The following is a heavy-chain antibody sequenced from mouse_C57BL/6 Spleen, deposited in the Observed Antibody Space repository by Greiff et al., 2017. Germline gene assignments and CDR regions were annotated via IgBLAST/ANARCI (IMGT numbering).Heavy chain of an antibody. V-gene: IGHV1-26*01. D-gene: IGHD2-4*01. CDR3: ARAGDYEDVDF. CDR2: INPNNGGT. J-gene: IGHJ1*03. Sequence: VQLKESGPELVKPGASVKISCKASGYTFTDYYMHWVKQSHGKSLEWIGDINPNNGGTSYNQKFKGKATLTVDKSSSTAYMERRSLTSEDSAVYYCARAGDYEDVDFWGTGTSVTVSS. CDR1: GYTFTDYY.